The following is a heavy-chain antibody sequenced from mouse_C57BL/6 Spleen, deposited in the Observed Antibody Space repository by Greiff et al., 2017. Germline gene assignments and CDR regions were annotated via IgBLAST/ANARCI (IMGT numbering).Heavy chain of an antibody. CDR2: INPSTGGT. J-gene: IGHJ3*01. CDR1: GYSFTGYY. Sequence: VQLKQSGPELVKPGASVKISCKASGYSFTGYYMNWVKQSPEKSLEWIGEINPSTGGTTYNQKFKAKATLSVDKSSSTAYMQLKSLTSEDSAVYYCARRVLRSACFAYWGQGTLVTVSA. D-gene: IGHD1-1*01. CDR3: ARRVLRSACFAY. V-gene: IGHV1-42*01.